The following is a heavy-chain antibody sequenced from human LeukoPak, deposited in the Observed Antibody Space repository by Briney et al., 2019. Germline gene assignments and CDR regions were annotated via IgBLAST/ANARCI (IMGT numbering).Heavy chain of an antibody. Sequence: GGSLRLSCRASGFTYGDYAMSWLGQAPGEGLGWVGFIRSKGSGWTTEYAASAKARFTIFRKDSKSIAHLQMNRLKTEDKPVYYCPRGDIVVVPAAIAYYYSGMDVWGQATTVTASS. J-gene: IGHJ6*02. D-gene: IGHD2-2*01. CDR3: PRGDIVVVPAAIAYYYSGMDV. V-gene: IGHV3-49*03. CDR2: IRSKGSGWTT. CDR1: GFTYGDYA.